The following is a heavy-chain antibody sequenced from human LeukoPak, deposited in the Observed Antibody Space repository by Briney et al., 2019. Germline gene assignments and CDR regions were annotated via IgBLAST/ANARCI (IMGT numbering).Heavy chain of an antibody. V-gene: IGHV3-48*03. CDR3: ARRDYDFAY. D-gene: IGHD3-16*01. CDR2: ISSSGSTI. CDR1: GFTFSSYE. J-gene: IGHJ4*02. Sequence: PGGSLRLSCAASGFTFSSYEMNWVRQAPGKGLEWVSYISSSGSTIYYADSVKGRFTISRYNAKNSLYLKMNSMRAEDTAVYYCARRDYDFAYWGQGTLVTVYS.